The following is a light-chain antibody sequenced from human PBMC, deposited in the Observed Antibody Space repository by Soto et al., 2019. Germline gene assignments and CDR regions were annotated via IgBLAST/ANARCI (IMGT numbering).Light chain of an antibody. CDR1: QSVSSN. CDR2: GAS. V-gene: IGKV3-15*01. Sequence: EIVMTQSPATLSVSPGERATLSCRASQSVSSNLAWYQQKPGQAPRLLIYGASTRATGIPARFSGSGSGTEFTLTITSLQSEVFAFYYCQQLNNWLPRGTFGQGTKVEIK. J-gene: IGKJ1*01. CDR3: QQLNNWLPRGT.